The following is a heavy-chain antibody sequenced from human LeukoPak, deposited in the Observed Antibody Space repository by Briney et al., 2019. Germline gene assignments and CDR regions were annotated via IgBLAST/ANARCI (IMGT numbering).Heavy chain of an antibody. CDR3: ARLVTIFGVVIIGGTHWSDP. CDR2: IYYSGST. CDR1: GGSISSGGYY. D-gene: IGHD3-3*01. Sequence: KASETLSLTCTVSGGSISSGGYYWSWIRQHPGKGLEWIGYIYYSGSTYYNPSHKSRVTISVDTSKHPFSLKLSPVTAADTGVYYCARLVTIFGVVIIGGTHWSDPWGQGTLVTVSS. V-gene: IGHV4-31*03. J-gene: IGHJ5*02.